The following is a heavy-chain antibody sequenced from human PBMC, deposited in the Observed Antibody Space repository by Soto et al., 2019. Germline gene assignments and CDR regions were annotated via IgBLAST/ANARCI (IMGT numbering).Heavy chain of an antibody. V-gene: IGHV4-4*02. CDR1: GGSISSSNW. Sequence: KASETLSLTCAVSGGSISSSNWWSWIRQLPGKGLEWIGEIYYSGTTKYNPSLKSRVTISVDKSKNQFSLNLSSVTAADTAVYYCARDQGYCDDGSCCVFDSLGQGTQVTVSS. CDR2: IYYSGTT. CDR3: ARDQGYCDDGSCCVFDS. J-gene: IGHJ4*02. D-gene: IGHD2-15*01.